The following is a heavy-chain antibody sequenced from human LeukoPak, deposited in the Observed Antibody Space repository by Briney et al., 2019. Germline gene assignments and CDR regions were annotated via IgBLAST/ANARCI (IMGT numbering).Heavy chain of an antibody. D-gene: IGHD6-19*01. CDR3: ARGRSSGWYY. V-gene: IGHV4-34*01. CDR1: GGSFSGYY. CDR2: INHSGST. Sequence: SETLSLTCAVYGGSFSGYYWSWIRQPPGRGLEWIGEINHSGSTNYNPSLKSRVTISVDTSKNQFSLKLSSVTAADTAVYYCARGRSSGWYYWGQGTLVTVSS. J-gene: IGHJ4*02.